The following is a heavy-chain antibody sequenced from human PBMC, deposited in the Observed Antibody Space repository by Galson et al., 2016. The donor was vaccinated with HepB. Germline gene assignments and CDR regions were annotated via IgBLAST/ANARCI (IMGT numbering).Heavy chain of an antibody. CDR3: SRGKLAYASKQWFVVGPPHLGGYSDF. CDR1: GGSLSGFH. CDR2: VTFGGST. V-gene: IGHV4-34*01. D-gene: IGHD6-19*01. J-gene: IGHJ4*02. Sequence: SETLSLTCAVYGGSLSGFHWSWIRQSPGKGLEWIGEVTFGGSTDNTPSLHSRVTISLDTFKNQFSLKLTSVTTADTAVYFCSRGKLAYASKQWFVVGPPHLGGYSDFWGWGKRVTVAA.